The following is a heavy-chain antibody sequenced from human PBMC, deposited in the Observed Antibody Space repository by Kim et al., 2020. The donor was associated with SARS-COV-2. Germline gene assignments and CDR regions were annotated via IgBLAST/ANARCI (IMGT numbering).Heavy chain of an antibody. V-gene: IGHV3-23*01. Sequence: ADSVKGRFTISRDNSKNTLYLQMNSLRAEDTAVYYCAKADRSYPKYYFDYWGQGTLVTVSS. CDR3: AKADRSYPKYYFDY. J-gene: IGHJ4*02. D-gene: IGHD1-26*01.